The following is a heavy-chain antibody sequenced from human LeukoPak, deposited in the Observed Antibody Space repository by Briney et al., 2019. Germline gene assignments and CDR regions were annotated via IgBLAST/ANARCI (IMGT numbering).Heavy chain of an antibody. CDR3: AVTPAIVVVPAATFNWFDP. J-gene: IGHJ5*02. D-gene: IGHD2-2*01. CDR2: IIPIFGTA. Sequence: SVKVSCKASEGTFSSYAISWVRQAPGQGLEWMGGIIPIFGTANYAQKFQGRVTITADESTSTAYMELSSLGSEDTAVYYCAVTPAIVVVPAATFNWFDPWGQGTLVTVSS. CDR1: EGTFSSYA. V-gene: IGHV1-69*01.